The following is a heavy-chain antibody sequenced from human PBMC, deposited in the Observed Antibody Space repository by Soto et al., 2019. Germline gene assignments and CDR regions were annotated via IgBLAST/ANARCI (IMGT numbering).Heavy chain of an antibody. Sequence: PAESLSLTGTVSGGSISSYYWSWIRQPPGKGLEWIGYIYYSGSTNYNPSLKIRVTISVDTSKNQFSLKLSSVTAADTAVYYCARARNDVFPYFDYWGQGTLVTVSS. CDR2: IYYSGST. CDR3: ARARNDVFPYFDY. D-gene: IGHD1-1*01. V-gene: IGHV4-59*01. J-gene: IGHJ4*02. CDR1: GGSISSYY.